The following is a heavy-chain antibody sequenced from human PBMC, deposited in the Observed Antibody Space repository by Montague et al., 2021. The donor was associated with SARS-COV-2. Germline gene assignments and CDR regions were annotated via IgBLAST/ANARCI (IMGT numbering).Heavy chain of an antibody. CDR1: GGSISSSSYY. V-gene: IGHV4-39*07. J-gene: IGHJ5*02. Sequence: SETLSLTCTVSGGSISSSSYYWGWIRQPPGKGLEWIGSIYYSGSTYYNPSLKSRVTISVDTSKNQFSLKLGSVTAADTAVYYCARDGEVVGNWFDPWGQGTLVTVSS. D-gene: IGHD2-2*01. CDR2: IYYSGST. CDR3: ARDGEVVGNWFDP.